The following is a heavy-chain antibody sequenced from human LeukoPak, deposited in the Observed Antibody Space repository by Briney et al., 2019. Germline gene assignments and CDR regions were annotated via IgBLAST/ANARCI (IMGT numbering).Heavy chain of an antibody. CDR3: ARTTLGYSYGLQDY. V-gene: IGHV4-4*07. CDR1: GGSMSSYY. Sequence: SETLSLTCTVSGGSMSSYYWSWIRQPAGKGLEWIGRIYTSGSTNYNPSLTSRVAMSVDTSKNQFSLKLTSVTAADTAVYYCARTTLGYSYGLQDYWGQGTLVTVSS. J-gene: IGHJ4*02. D-gene: IGHD5-18*01. CDR2: IYTSGST.